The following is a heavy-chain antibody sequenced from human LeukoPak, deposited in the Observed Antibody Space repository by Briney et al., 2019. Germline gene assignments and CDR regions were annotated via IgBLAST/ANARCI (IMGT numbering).Heavy chain of an antibody. CDR3: ARGRTYYDSSGYYYVWFDP. D-gene: IGHD3-22*01. J-gene: IGHJ5*02. CDR1: SGSFSGYY. CDR2: INYSEST. Sequence: PSETLSLTCAVYSGSFSGYYWNWIRQPPGKGLEWIGEINYSESTNYNPSLKSRVTISVDTSKNQLSLKLTSVTAADTAVYYCARGRTYYDSSGYYYVWFDPWGQGTLVTVSS. V-gene: IGHV4-34*01.